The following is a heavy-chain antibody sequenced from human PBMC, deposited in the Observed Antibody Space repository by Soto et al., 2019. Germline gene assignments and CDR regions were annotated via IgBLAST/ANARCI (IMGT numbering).Heavy chain of an antibody. J-gene: IGHJ5*02. Sequence: EVQLLASGGGLVQPGGSLRLSCAASGFTFSNYAMDWVRQAPGKGLEWVSGIRSSGGITGYADSVKGRFTISRDNSKNAMYLQMNSLRADDTAVYYCVRDGDGLGAWGQGTLVTVSS. CDR3: VRDGDGLGA. CDR1: GFTFSNYA. D-gene: IGHD7-27*01. V-gene: IGHV3-23*01. CDR2: IRSSGGIT.